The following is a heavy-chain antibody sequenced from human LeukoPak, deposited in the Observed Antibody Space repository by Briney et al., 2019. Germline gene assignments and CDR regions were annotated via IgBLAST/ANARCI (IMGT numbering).Heavy chain of an antibody. Sequence: SSETLSLTCTVSGGSISSYYWSWIRQPPGKGLKWIGNIYYSGYTTYSPSLKSRVTISGDMSKNQFSLKLSSVTAADTAVYYCARDRGIMVTFGGVIAKGAHYWGQGTLVTVSS. CDR2: IYYSGYT. D-gene: IGHD3-16*02. V-gene: IGHV4-59*12. CDR3: ARDRGIMVTFGGVIAKGAHY. CDR1: GGSISSYY. J-gene: IGHJ4*02.